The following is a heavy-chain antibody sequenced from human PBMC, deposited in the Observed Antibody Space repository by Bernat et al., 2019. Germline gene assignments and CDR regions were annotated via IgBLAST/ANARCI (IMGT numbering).Heavy chain of an antibody. V-gene: IGHV3-30*18. J-gene: IGHJ4*02. D-gene: IGHD6-13*01. CDR1: GFTFSGYG. CDR2: ISYDGSNK. CDR3: AKDVSSSWTPEDY. Sequence: QVQLVESGGGVVQPGRSLRLSCAASGFTFSGYGMHWVRQAPGKGLEWVAVISYDGSNKYYADSVKGRFTISRDNSKNTLYLQMNSLRAEDTAVYYCAKDVSSSWTPEDYWGQGTLVTVSS.